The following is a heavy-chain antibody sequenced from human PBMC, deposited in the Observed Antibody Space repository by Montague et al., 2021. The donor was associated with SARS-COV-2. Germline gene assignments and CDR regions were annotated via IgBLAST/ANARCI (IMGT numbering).Heavy chain of an antibody. CDR3: ARDRGMITFGGVIVIDGMDV. Sequence: SLSLSCAASGFTFSSYAMHWVRQAPGKGLEWVAVISYDGSNKYYADSVKGRFTISRDNSKNTLYLQMNSLRAEDTAVYYCARDRGMITFGGVIVIDGMDVWGQGTTVTISS. D-gene: IGHD3-16*02. CDR1: GFTFSSYA. V-gene: IGHV3-30-3*01. CDR2: ISYDGSNK. J-gene: IGHJ6*02.